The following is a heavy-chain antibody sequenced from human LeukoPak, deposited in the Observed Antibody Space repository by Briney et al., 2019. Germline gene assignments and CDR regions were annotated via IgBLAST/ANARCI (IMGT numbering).Heavy chain of an antibody. J-gene: IGHJ4*02. CDR3: ATETNGRHYDY. V-gene: IGHV3-21*06. D-gene: IGHD1-14*01. CDR1: GLTFSTSG. Sequence: GGSLRLSCTTSGLTFSTSGFNWVRQAPGKGLEWVASIGPTGFDRYHADSIKGRFTISTDSANNFLYLQMDSLRAEDTAVYYCATETNGRHYDYWGQGTLLTVSS. CDR2: IGPTGFDR.